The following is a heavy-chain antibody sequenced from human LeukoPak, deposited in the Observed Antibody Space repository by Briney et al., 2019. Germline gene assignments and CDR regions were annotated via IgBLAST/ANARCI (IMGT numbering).Heavy chain of an antibody. D-gene: IGHD5-18*01. J-gene: IGHJ4*02. V-gene: IGHV3-30*02. Sequence: GGSLRLSCAASGFTFSSYGMHWVRLAPGKGLEGVAFIRYDGSNKYYADSVKGRFTISRDNSKTTLYLQMNSLRAEDTAVYYCAKGYSYGSYYFDYWGQGTLVTVSS. CDR2: IRYDGSNK. CDR1: GFTFSSYG. CDR3: AKGYSYGSYYFDY.